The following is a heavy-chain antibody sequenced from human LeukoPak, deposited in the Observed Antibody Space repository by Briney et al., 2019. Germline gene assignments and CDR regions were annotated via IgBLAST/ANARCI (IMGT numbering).Heavy chain of an antibody. J-gene: IGHJ4*02. CDR3: ARAGNDILTGSFDY. V-gene: IGHV4-59*01. D-gene: IGHD3-9*01. CDR2: IYYSGST. CDR1: GGSISSYY. Sequence: ETLSLTCTVSGGSISSYYWSWIRQPPGKGLEWIGYIYYSGSTNYNPSLKSRVTISVDTSKNQFSLKLSSVTAADTAVYYCARAGNDILTGSFDYWGQGTLVTVSP.